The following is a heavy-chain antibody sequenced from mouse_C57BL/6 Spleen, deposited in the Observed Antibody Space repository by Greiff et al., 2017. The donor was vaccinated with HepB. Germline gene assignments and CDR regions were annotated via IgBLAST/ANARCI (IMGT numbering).Heavy chain of an antibody. CDR3: VRHEGYSKGYAMDY. Sequence: DVKLVESGGGLVQPKGSLKLSCAASGFSFNTYAMNWVRQAPGKGLEWVARIRSKSNNYATYYADSVKDRFTISRDDSESMLYLQMNNLKTEDTAMYYCVRHEGYSKGYAMDYWGQGTSVTVSS. CDR1: GFSFNTYA. V-gene: IGHV10-1*01. CDR2: IRSKSNNYAT. D-gene: IGHD2-5*01. J-gene: IGHJ4*01.